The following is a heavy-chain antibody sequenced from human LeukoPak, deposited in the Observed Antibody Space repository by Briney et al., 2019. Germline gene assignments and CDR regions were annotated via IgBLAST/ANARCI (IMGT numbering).Heavy chain of an antibody. J-gene: IGHJ4*02. CDR1: GFSFSRYW. Sequence: PGGSLRLSCAASGFSFSRYWMHWVRQAPGKGLVWVSCINTDGSSTTYADSVKGRFTISRDNAKNTLYLQMNSLRAEDTAVYYCARDQWWQFIAVAITSYFDSWGQGTLVTVSS. D-gene: IGHD6-19*01. CDR2: INTDGSST. CDR3: ARDQWWQFIAVAITSYFDS. V-gene: IGHV3-74*01.